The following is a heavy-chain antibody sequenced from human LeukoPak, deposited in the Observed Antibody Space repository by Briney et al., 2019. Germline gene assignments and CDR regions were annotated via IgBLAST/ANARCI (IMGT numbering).Heavy chain of an antibody. CDR1: GGSISSYY. V-gene: IGHV3-23*01. CDR2: ISGSGGST. Sequence: ETLSLTCTVSGGSISSYYWSWVRQAPGKGLEWVSAISGSGGSTYYADSVKGRFTISRDNSKNTLYLQMNSLRAEDTAVYYCAKDAHYYDSSGYPEYDYWGQGTLVTVSS. D-gene: IGHD3-22*01. J-gene: IGHJ4*02. CDR3: AKDAHYYDSSGYPEYDY.